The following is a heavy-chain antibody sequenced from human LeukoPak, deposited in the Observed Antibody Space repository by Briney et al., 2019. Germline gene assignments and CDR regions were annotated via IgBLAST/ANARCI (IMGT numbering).Heavy chain of an antibody. D-gene: IGHD4-17*01. CDR1: GYTFTSYG. CDR2: ISAYNGNT. CDR3: ARWRRMDYGDSLYYFDY. J-gene: IGHJ4*02. Sequence: GASVKVSCKASGYTFTSYGISWVRQAPGQGLEWMGWISAYNGNTNYAQKPQGRVTMTTDTSTSTAYMELRSLRSDDTAVYYCARWRRMDYGDSLYYFDYWGQGTLVTVSS. V-gene: IGHV1-18*01.